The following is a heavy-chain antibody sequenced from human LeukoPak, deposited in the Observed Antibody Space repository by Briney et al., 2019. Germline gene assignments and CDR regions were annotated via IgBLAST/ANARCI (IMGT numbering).Heavy chain of an antibody. V-gene: IGHV1-18*04. CDR3: ARVETGDYYYYYMDV. Sequence: GASVKVSCKASGYTFTGYYMHWVRQAPGQGLEWMGWISAYNGNTNYAQKLQGRVTMTTDTSTSTAYMELRSLRSDDTAVYYCARVETGDYYYYYMDVWGKGTTVTVSS. J-gene: IGHJ6*03. CDR1: GYTFTGYY. D-gene: IGHD1-1*01. CDR2: ISAYNGNT.